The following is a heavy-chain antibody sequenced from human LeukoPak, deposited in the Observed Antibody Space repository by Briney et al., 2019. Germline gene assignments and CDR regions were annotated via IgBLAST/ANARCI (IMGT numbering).Heavy chain of an antibody. Sequence: SVKVSCKASGGTFSSYAISWVRQAPGQGLEWMGRIIPIFGIANYAQKFQGRVTITADKSTSTAYMELSSLRSEDTAVYYCARVDYGDGYFDYWGQGTLVTVSS. D-gene: IGHD4-17*01. J-gene: IGHJ4*02. CDR2: IIPIFGIA. CDR3: ARVDYGDGYFDY. CDR1: GGTFSSYA. V-gene: IGHV1-69*04.